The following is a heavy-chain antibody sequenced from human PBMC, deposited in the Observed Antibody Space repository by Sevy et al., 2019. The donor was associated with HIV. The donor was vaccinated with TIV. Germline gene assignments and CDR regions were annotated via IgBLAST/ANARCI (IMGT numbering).Heavy chain of an antibody. CDR1: GFTFSSYW. Sequence: GGSLRLSCAASGFTFSSYWMHWVRQAPGKGLVWVSRINSDGSSTRYADSVKGRFTISRDNAKNTLYLQMNSLRAEDTAVYYCARGTCSSTSCYGDNWFDPWGQGTLVTVSS. V-gene: IGHV3-74*01. D-gene: IGHD2-2*01. CDR3: ARGTCSSTSCYGDNWFDP. J-gene: IGHJ5*02. CDR2: INSDGSST.